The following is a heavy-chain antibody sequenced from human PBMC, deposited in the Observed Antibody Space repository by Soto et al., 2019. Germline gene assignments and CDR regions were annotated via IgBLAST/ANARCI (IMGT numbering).Heavy chain of an antibody. CDR3: ARGLHLGPAALGSYGMDV. V-gene: IGHV1-69*02. J-gene: IGHJ6*02. CDR1: GGTFSSYS. Sequence: SVKVSCKASGGTFSSYSISWVRQAPGQGLEWMGRIIPIGDIATYAQKLEGRVTITADKSTSTAYMELSRLRSDDTAVYYCARGLHLGPAALGSYGMDVWGQ. D-gene: IGHD2-2*01. CDR2: IIPIGDIA.